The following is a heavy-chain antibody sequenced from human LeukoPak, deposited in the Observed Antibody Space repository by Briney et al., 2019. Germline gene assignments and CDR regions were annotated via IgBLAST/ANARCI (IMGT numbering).Heavy chain of an antibody. J-gene: IGHJ4*02. CDR2: IYGGGST. Sequence: GGSLRLSCAASGFTVSSNYMSWVRQVPGKGLEWVSVIYGGGSTQYADSVKGRFIISRDNSKNTLYLQMNSLRAEDTAVYYCAKDIGSSRWYYFDNWGQGTLVTVSS. CDR1: GFTVSSNY. CDR3: AKDIGSSRWYYFDN. V-gene: IGHV3-53*01. D-gene: IGHD6-13*01.